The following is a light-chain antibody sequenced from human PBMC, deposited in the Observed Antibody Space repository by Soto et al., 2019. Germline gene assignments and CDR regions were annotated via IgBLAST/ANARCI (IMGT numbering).Light chain of an antibody. CDR1: SSNIGAGYD. CDR2: GNS. CDR3: QSYDSSLGVV. V-gene: IGLV1-40*01. J-gene: IGLJ3*02. Sequence: QSALTQPPSVSGAPGQRVTISCTGSSSNIGAGYDVHWYQQLPGTAPKLLIYGNSNRPSGVPDRFSGSKSGTSASLAITGLQAEDEADYYCQSYDSSLGVVFGGGTQLTVL.